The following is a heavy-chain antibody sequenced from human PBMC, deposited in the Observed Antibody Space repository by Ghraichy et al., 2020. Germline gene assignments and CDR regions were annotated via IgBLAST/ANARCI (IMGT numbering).Heavy chain of an antibody. V-gene: IGHV4-59*01. CDR2: IYYSGST. D-gene: IGHD3-3*01. J-gene: IGHJ5*02. Sequence: ETLSLTCTVSGGSISSYYWSWIRQPPGKGLEWIGYIYYSGSTNYNPSLKSRVTISVDTSKNQFSLKLSSVTAADTAVYYCATLSSNYDFWSGYYHNWFDPWGQGTLVTVSS. CDR3: ATLSSNYDFWSGYYHNWFDP. CDR1: GGSISSYY.